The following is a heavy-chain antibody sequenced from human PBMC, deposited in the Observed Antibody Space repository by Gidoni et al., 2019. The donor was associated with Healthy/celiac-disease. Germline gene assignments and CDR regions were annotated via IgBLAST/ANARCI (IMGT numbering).Heavy chain of an antibody. CDR1: GFPFSSYG. J-gene: IGHJ4*02. CDR2: ISYDGSNK. D-gene: IGHD3-10*01. V-gene: IGHV3-30*18. Sequence: QVQLVESGGGVVQPGRSLRLSCAASGFPFSSYGMHWVSQAPGKGLEWVAVISYDGSNKYYADSVKGRFTISRDNSKNTLYLQMNSLRAEDTAVYYCAKDRLMVRGVTPHYWGQGTLVTVSS. CDR3: AKDRLMVRGVTPHY.